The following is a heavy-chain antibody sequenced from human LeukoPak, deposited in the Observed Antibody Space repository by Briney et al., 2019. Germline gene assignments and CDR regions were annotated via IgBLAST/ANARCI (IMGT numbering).Heavy chain of an antibody. Sequence: GGSLRLSCAASGFNLNTYAMTWVRQAPGKGLECVSGISGSDGNTYYADSVKGRFTISRDNSKNTLYLQINSLRAEDTAVYYCARYYSGTYYRPFDYWGRGTLVTVSS. CDR3: ARYYSGTYYRPFDY. D-gene: IGHD2-15*01. J-gene: IGHJ4*02. CDR1: GFNLNTYA. CDR2: ISGSDGNT. V-gene: IGHV3-23*01.